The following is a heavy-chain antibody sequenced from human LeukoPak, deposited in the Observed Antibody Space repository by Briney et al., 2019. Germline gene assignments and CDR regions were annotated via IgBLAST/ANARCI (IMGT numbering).Heavy chain of an antibody. Sequence: GGSLRLSCAASGFTFSSYAMSWVRQAPGKGLEWVSAISGSGGSTYYADSVKGRFTISRDNSKDTLYLQMNSLRAEDTAVYYCAKGISVIRGYSGYDSFGYWGQGTLVTVSS. CDR2: ISGSGGST. CDR1: GFTFSSYA. CDR3: AKGISVIRGYSGYDSFGY. D-gene: IGHD5-12*01. J-gene: IGHJ4*02. V-gene: IGHV3-23*01.